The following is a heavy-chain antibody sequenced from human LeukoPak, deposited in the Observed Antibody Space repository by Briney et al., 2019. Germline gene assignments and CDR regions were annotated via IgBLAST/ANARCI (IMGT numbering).Heavy chain of an antibody. CDR2: TYYSGST. CDR1: GGSISSGDYY. CDR3: ARENLGYYYDSSGYYDPAL. J-gene: IGHJ4*02. Sequence: SETLSLTCTVSGGSISSGDYYWSWIRQPPGKGLEWIGYTYYSGSTYYNPSLKSRVTISVDTSKNQFSLKLSSVSAADTAVYYCARENLGYYYDSSGYYDPALWGQGTLVTVSS. D-gene: IGHD3-22*01. V-gene: IGHV4-30-4*01.